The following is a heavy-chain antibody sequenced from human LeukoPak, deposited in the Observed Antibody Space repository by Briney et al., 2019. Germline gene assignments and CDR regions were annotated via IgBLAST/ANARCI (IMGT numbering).Heavy chain of an antibody. V-gene: IGHV4-59*12. CDR2: IYSSGTT. CDR1: GGSISTYY. D-gene: IGHD1-1*01. J-gene: IGHJ4*02. CDR3: ARRISSWNVYIDK. Sequence: PSETLSLTCSVSGGSISTYYWGWIRQPPGKGLEWIGYIYSSGTTNYNRSLQSRVTISLDTPKNQFSLSVTSVTAADTAMYFCARRISSWNVYIDKWGQGIQVTVSS.